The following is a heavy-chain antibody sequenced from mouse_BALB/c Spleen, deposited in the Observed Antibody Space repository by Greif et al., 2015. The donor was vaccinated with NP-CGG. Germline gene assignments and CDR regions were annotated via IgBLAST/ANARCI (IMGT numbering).Heavy chain of an antibody. CDR1: GFTFSSYA. J-gene: IGHJ4*01. Sequence: EVKVVESGGGLVKPGGSLKLSCAASGFTFSSYAMSWVRQTPEKRLEWVATISSGGSYTYYPDSVKGRFTISRDNAKNTLYLQMSNLRSEDTAMYYCARHRYDGTGNYYAMDYWGQGTSVTVSS. CDR3: ARHRYDGTGNYYAMDY. D-gene: IGHD2-14*01. V-gene: IGHV5-9-3*01. CDR2: ISSGGSYT.